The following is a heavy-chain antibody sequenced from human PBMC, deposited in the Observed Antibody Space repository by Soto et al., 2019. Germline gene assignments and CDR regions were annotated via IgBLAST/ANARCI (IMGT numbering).Heavy chain of an antibody. V-gene: IGHV3-23*01. CDR1: GFTFSTYA. Sequence: PGGSLRLSCAASGFTFSTYAMSWVRQAPGKGLEWVSSISGTGGGTYYTDSVKGRFTVSRDNSKNTLYLQMNSLRAEDTAVYYCAKGARGTSTSNDYWGQGTLVTVS. J-gene: IGHJ4*02. D-gene: IGHD2-2*01. CDR3: AKGARGTSTSNDY. CDR2: ISGTGGGT.